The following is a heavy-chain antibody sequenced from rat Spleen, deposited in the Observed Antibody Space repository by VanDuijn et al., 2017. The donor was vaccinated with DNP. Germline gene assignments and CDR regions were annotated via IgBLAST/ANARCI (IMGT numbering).Heavy chain of an antibody. J-gene: IGHJ4*01. CDR3: VREDKGVDA. Sequence: EVKLVESGGGLVQPGKSLKLSCAASGFNLDDYWMGWVRQAPGKGLEWIGEINKDGNTINYSPSLKDEFTISRDKAQNTLYLQMSRLGSEDTAVYYCVREDKGVDAWGQGTSVTVSS. D-gene: IGHD2-2*01. CDR1: GFNLDDYW. V-gene: IGHV4-2*01. CDR2: INKDGNTI.